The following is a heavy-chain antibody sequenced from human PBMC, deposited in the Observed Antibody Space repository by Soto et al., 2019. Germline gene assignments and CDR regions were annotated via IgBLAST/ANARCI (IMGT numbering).Heavy chain of an antibody. D-gene: IGHD2-15*01. CDR2: ISYDGSNK. CDR3: ARDGSARCSRQEESCYYYGMDV. V-gene: IGHV3-30-3*01. Sequence: QVQLVESGGGVVQPGRSLRLSCAASGFTFSSYAMHWVRQAPGKGLEWVAVISYDGSNKYYADSVKGRFTISRDNSNNTLYLQMNSLTAEYTAVYYCARDGSARCSRQEESCYYYGMDVWGQGTTVTVSS. J-gene: IGHJ6*02. CDR1: GFTFSSYA.